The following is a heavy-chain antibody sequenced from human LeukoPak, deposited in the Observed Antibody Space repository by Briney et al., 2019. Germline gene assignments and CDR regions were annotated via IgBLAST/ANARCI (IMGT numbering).Heavy chain of an antibody. V-gene: IGHV1-69*01. D-gene: IGHD5-18*01. Sequence: ASVKVSRKASGGTFSSYAISWVRQAPGQGLEWMGGIIPIFGTANYAQKFQGRVTITADESTSTAYMELSSLRSEDTAVYYCARDVDTAMASFDYWGQGTLVTVSS. CDR3: ARDVDTAMASFDY. CDR1: GGTFSSYA. CDR2: IIPIFGTA. J-gene: IGHJ4*02.